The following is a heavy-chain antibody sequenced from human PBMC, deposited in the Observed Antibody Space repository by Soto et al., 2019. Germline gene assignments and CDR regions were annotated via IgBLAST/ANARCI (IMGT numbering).Heavy chain of an antibody. CDR2: IYSGGST. Sequence: PGGSLRLSCAASGFTVSSNYRSWVRQAPGKGLEWVSVIYSGGSTYYADSVKGRFTISRDNSKNTLYLQMNSLRAEDTAVYYCARDRGVPAATYYYGMDVWGQGTTVTVSS. CDR1: GFTVSSNY. J-gene: IGHJ6*02. D-gene: IGHD2-2*01. V-gene: IGHV3-66*01. CDR3: ARDRGVPAATYYYGMDV.